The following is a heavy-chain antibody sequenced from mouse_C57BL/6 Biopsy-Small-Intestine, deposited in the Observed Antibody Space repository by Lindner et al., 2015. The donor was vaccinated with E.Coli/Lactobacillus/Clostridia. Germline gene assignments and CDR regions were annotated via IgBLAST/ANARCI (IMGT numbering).Heavy chain of an antibody. CDR2: IYPGDGDT. CDR3: AKDDAY. V-gene: IGHV1-82*01. J-gene: IGHJ3*01. Sequence: VQLQESGPELVKPGASVKISCKASGYAFSSSWMNWVKHRPGKGLEWIGQIYPGDGDTNYNGKVKGKATLTADKSSSTAYMQLNSLTSEDSAVYFCAKDDAYWGQGTLVTVSA. CDR1: GYAFSSSW.